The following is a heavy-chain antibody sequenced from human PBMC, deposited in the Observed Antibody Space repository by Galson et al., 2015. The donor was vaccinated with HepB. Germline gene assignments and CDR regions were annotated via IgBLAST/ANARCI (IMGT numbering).Heavy chain of an antibody. CDR2: IYYSGST. CDR3: ARSSFFIAAAQPNYYYGMDV. D-gene: IGHD6-13*01. V-gene: IGHV4-59*01. CDR1: GGSISSYY. Sequence: ETLSLTCTVSGGSISSYYWSWIRQPPGEGLEWIGYIYYSGSTNYNPSLKSRVTISVDTSKNQFSLKLSSVTAADTAVYYCARSSFFIAAAQPNYYYGMDVWGQGTTVTVSS. J-gene: IGHJ6*02.